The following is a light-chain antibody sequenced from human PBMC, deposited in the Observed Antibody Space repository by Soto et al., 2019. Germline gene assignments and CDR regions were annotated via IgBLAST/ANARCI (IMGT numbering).Light chain of an antibody. V-gene: IGKV1-5*03. J-gene: IGKJ1*01. CDR1: QSISSW. Sequence: DIQMTQSPSTLSASVGDRVTITCRASQSISSWLAWYQQQPGKAPKLLIYQASILESGVPSRFSGSGSGTEFTLTISSLQPDDFATYYCQQYNSYSVTFDQGTKVEIK. CDR3: QQYNSYSVT. CDR2: QAS.